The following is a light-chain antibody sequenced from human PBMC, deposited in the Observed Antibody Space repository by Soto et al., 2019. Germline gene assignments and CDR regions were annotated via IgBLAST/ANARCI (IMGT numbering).Light chain of an antibody. CDR3: QSYDSSLSAV. Sequence: VLTQPPSVSGAPGQRVTISCTGSSSNIGAGYDVHWYQQLPGTAPKLLIYGNSNRPSGVPDRFSGSKSGTSASLAITGLQAEDEADYYCQSYDSSLSAVFGGGTKLTVL. J-gene: IGLJ2*01. CDR1: SSNIGAGYD. CDR2: GNS. V-gene: IGLV1-40*01.